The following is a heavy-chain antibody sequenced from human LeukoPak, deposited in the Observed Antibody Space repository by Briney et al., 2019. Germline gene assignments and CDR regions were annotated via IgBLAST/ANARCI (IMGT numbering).Heavy chain of an antibody. Sequence: GGSLRLSCAASGLTFSSYSMNWVRQAPGKGLEWVSYISGRSSTKYYADSVKGRFTISRDSAENSLYLQMDSLRVEDTAVYYCARVRLDSGTYSLYYWGQGTLVTVSS. CDR1: GLTFSSYS. D-gene: IGHD3-10*01. CDR2: ISGRSSTK. J-gene: IGHJ4*02. CDR3: ARVRLDSGTYSLYY. V-gene: IGHV3-48*01.